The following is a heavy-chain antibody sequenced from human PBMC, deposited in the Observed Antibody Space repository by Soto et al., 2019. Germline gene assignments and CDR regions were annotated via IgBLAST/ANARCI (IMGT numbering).Heavy chain of an antibody. CDR3: ARVFYEDGSGPHDVFKI. CDR2: MNSNTGHT. V-gene: IGHV1-8*01. J-gene: IGHJ3*02. D-gene: IGHD3-22*01. Sequence: ASVKVSCKASGYTFTSDDINWVRQATGQGLEWMGWMNSNTGHTGYAEKLQGRVIMTRNTSISTAYMELSSLRSEDTAVYYCARVFYEDGSGPHDVFKIGGQGTMVPVSS. CDR1: GYTFTSDD.